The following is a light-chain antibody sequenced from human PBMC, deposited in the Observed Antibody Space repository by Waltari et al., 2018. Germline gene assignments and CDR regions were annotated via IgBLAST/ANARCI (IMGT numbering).Light chain of an antibody. Sequence: DIQMTQSPSTLSASVGDRVTITCRASQSIGSLLAWYQQKPGKAPKLLIYDASSLESGVPSRFSGSGSGTEFTLTINSLQPDDFATYYCQKYDSVPFTFGPGTKVDI. V-gene: IGKV1-5*01. CDR2: DAS. CDR1: QSIGSL. CDR3: QKYDSVPFT. J-gene: IGKJ3*01.